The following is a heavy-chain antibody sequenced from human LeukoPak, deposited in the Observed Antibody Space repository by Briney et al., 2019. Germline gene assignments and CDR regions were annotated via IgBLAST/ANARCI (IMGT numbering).Heavy chain of an antibody. J-gene: IGHJ4*02. CDR1: GGSFSGYY. D-gene: IGHD6-13*01. CDR3: ARASKGIAAAGRLDY. CDR2: INHSGST. Sequence: SETLSLTCAVYGGSFSGYYWSWIRQPPGKGLEWIGEINHSGSTNYNPSLKSRVTISVDTSKNQFSLKLSSVTAADTAVYYCARASKGIAAAGRLDYWGQGTLVTVSS. V-gene: IGHV4-34*09.